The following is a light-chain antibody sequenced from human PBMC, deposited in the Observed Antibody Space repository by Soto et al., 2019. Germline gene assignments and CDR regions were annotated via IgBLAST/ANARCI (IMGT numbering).Light chain of an antibody. CDR1: QSVTSNY. CDR3: QHYVTSLTT. Sequence: EIVLTQSPGTLSLSPGERATLSCGASQSVTSNYLAWYQQKPGQAPRLLIFGASIRVKGIPDRFIGSGSGTDFTLTIRRLEPEDFAVYYCQHYVTSLTTFGQGATLEVK. J-gene: IGKJ1*01. CDR2: GAS. V-gene: IGKV3-20*01.